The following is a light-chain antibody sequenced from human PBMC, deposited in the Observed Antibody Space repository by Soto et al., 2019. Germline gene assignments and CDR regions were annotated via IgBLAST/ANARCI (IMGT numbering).Light chain of an antibody. CDR2: EVS. CDR1: QSVLHSDGKTH. J-gene: IGKJ1*01. Sequence: DILLKQSPLSLSVTPGQSASISCSYSQSVLHSDGKTHLYWYLQRPGQPPHLLSYEVSHRFSGVPDRFSGSGSGTDFTLTVSRVETEDIGVYYCMQTKQLPVTFGQGTKVDIK. CDR3: MQTKQLPVT. V-gene: IGKV2D-29*01.